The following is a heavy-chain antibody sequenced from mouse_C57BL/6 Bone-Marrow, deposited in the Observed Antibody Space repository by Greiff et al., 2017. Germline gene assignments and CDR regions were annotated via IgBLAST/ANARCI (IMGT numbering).Heavy chain of an antibody. CDR2: ISNGGGST. CDR1: GFTFSDYY. CDR3: ARRRWEGYYFDY. V-gene: IGHV5-12*01. J-gene: IGHJ2*01. Sequence: EVKVEESGGGLVQPGGSLKLSCAASGFTFSDYYMYWVRQTPEKRLEWVAYISNGGGSTYYPDTVKGRFTISRDNAKNTLYLQMSRLKSEDTAMYYCARRRWEGYYFDYWGQGTTLTVSS. D-gene: IGHD1-1*02.